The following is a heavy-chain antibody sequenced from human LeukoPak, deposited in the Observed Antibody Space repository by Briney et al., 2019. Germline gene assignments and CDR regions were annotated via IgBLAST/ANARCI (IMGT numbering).Heavy chain of an antibody. Sequence: GGSLRLSCAASGFTYSIYIMNWVRQAPGKGLEWVSSISSSSSNIYYADSVKGRFTISRDNAKNSLYLQMNSLRAEDTAVYYCASHYCSVYYGMDVWGQGTTVTVSS. J-gene: IGHJ6*02. D-gene: IGHD3-10*01. CDR2: ISSSSSNI. CDR1: GFTYSIYI. V-gene: IGHV3-21*06. CDR3: ASHYCSVYYGMDV.